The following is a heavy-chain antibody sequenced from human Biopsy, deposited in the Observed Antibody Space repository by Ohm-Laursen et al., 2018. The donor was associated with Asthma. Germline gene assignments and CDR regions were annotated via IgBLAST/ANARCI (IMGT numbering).Heavy chain of an antibody. D-gene: IGHD3-3*02. CDR3: ARTFHFWSPYHAEHYQL. CDR2: IKHDGTEK. CDR1: GFTFGDYW. V-gene: IGHV3-7*01. J-gene: IGHJ1*01. Sequence: SLRLSCSASGFTFGDYWMGWVRQVPGKGLEWVANIKHDGTEKNHVDPLKGRFTISRDNAKNSLYLQMNSLRAEDTAVYYCARTFHFWSPYHAEHYQLWGQGTLVTVSS.